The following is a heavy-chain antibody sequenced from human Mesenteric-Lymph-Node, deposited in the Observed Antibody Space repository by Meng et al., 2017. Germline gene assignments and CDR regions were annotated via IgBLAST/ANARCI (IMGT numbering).Heavy chain of an antibody. J-gene: IGHJ4*02. Sequence: GESLKISCAASGFTFSSYWMHWVRQAPGKGLVWVSRINSDGSSTSYADSVKGRFTISRDNAKNTLYLQMNSLRAEDTAVYYCAKTRGMYALHPDSWGQGTLVTVSS. CDR1: GFTFSSYW. D-gene: IGHD2-8*01. CDR3: AKTRGMYALHPDS. V-gene: IGHV3-74*01. CDR2: INSDGSST.